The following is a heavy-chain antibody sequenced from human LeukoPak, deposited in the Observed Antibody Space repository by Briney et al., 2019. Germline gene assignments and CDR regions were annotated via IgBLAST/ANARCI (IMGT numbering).Heavy chain of an antibody. CDR2: IWYDGSNK. V-gene: IGHV3-33*01. Sequence: GGSLRLSCAASGFTFSSYGMHWVRQAPGKGLEWVAVIWYDGSNKYYADSVKGRFTISRDNSKNTLYLQMNSLRAEDTAVYYCAREQYSSSWYQPVDYWGQGTLVIVSS. CDR1: GFTFSSYG. CDR3: AREQYSSSWYQPVDY. J-gene: IGHJ4*02. D-gene: IGHD6-13*01.